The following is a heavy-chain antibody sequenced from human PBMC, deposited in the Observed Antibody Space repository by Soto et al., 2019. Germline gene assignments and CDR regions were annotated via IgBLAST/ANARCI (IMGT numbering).Heavy chain of an antibody. CDR2: IYYSGST. J-gene: IGHJ4*02. Sequence: SETLSLTCTVSGGSISSGGYYWSWIRQHPGKGLEWIGYIYYSGSTYYNPSLKSRVTISVDTSKNQFSLKLSSVTAADTAVYYCARGDSSGYYAHWGQGTLVTVS. V-gene: IGHV4-31*03. CDR1: GGSISSGGYY. D-gene: IGHD3-22*01. CDR3: ARGDSSGYYAH.